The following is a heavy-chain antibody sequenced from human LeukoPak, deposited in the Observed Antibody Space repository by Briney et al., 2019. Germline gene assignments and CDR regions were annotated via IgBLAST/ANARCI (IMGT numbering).Heavy chain of an antibody. CDR2: ISWNSGSI. D-gene: IGHD2-2*01. J-gene: IGHJ4*02. V-gene: IGHV3-9*01. CDR1: GFTFDDYA. CDR3: GKATSCSSSSCPIDY. Sequence: GGSLRLSCAASGFTFDDYAMHWVRHAPGKGLEWVSAISWNSGSIGYADSVKGRFTISRDNAKNSLYLQMDSLRAEDTAFYYCGKATSCSSSSCPIDYWGRGTLVTVSS.